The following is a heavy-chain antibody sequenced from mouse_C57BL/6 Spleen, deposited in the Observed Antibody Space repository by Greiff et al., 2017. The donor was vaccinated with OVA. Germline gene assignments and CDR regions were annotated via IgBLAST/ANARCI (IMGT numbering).Heavy chain of an antibody. J-gene: IGHJ3*01. D-gene: IGHD1-1*01. CDR2: LYPGDGDT. Sequence: QVQLQQSGAELVKPGASVKISCKASGYAFSSYWMNWVKQRPGKGLEWIGQLYPGDGDTNYNGQFKGKATLTADKSSSTAYMQLSSLTSEDSAVYFCAVYGSSPAWFAYWGQGTLGTVSA. CDR3: AVYGSSPAWFAY. V-gene: IGHV1-80*01. CDR1: GYAFSSYW.